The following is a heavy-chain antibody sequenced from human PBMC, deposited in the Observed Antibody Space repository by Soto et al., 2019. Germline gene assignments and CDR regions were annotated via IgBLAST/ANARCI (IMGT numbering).Heavy chain of an antibody. J-gene: IGHJ5*02. CDR3: ARLDSSGYYNWFDP. D-gene: IGHD3-22*01. CDR1: GGSISSYY. Sequence: KTSETLSLTCTVSGGSISSYYWSWIRQPPGKGLEWIGYIYYSGSTNYNPSLKSRVTISVDTSKNQFSLKLSSVTAADTAVYYCARLDSSGYYNWFDPWGQGTLVTVSS. V-gene: IGHV4-59*01. CDR2: IYYSGST.